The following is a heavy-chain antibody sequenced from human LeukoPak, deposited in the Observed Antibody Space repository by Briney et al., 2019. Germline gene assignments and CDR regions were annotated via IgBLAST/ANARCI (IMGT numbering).Heavy chain of an antibody. J-gene: IGHJ5*02. CDR1: GFIFTTYT. CDR3: VKDVGSRTDR. CDR2: VNGNGDTT. Sequence: GGSLRLSCSASGFIFTTYTMYWVRQAPGKGLEFVSVVNGNGDTTYYTDSVKGRFTISRDNSKNTLYLQMNSLRVEDTAVYYCVKDVGSRTDRWGQGTLVSVSS. V-gene: IGHV3-64D*06. D-gene: IGHD6-13*01.